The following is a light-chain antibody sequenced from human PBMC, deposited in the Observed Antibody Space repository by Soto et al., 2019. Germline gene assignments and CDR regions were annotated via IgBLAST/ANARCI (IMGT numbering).Light chain of an antibody. V-gene: IGKV3-11*01. CDR3: QQRSNWPIT. CDR2: DAS. Sequence: EIVLTQSPATLSLSPGERATLSCRTSQSVSSYFAWYQQKPGRAPRLLIYDASNRATGIPARFIGSGSGTAFTLTISSLEPEDFAVYYCQQRSNWPITFGQGTRLEIK. J-gene: IGKJ5*01. CDR1: QSVSSY.